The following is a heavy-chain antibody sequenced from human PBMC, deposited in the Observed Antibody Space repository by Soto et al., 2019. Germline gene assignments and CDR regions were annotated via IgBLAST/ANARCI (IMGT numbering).Heavy chain of an antibody. V-gene: IGHV3-30*18. CDR2: ISYDGSNK. Sequence: CDRIVQNKRLEWVAVISYDGSNKYYSDSVKGRFTISRDNSKNTLYLQMNSLRAEDTAVYYCLKDYM. J-gene: IGHJ6*03. CDR3: LKDYM.